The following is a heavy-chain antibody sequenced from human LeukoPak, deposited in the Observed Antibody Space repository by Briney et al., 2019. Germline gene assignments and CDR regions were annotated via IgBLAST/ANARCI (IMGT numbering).Heavy chain of an antibody. Sequence: SETLSLTCTVSGGSISSSSYYWGWIRQPPGKGLEWIGSIYYSGSTYYNPSLKSRVTISVDTSKNQFSLKLSSVTAADTAVYYCARCLATGGRVSFDYWGQGTLVTVSS. V-gene: IGHV4-39*01. D-gene: IGHD6-13*01. CDR1: GGSISSSSYY. J-gene: IGHJ4*02. CDR3: ARCLATGGRVSFDY. CDR2: IYYSGST.